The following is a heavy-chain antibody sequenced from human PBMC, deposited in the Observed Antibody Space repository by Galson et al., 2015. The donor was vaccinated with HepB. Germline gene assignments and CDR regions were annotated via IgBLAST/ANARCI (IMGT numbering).Heavy chain of an antibody. V-gene: IGHV1-2*06. Sequence: SVKVSCKASGYTFVDYYFHWVRQVSGQRLEWIGRINPHNGATDYAPRFRGRVTFTTDASINTAFQKMNRLTSDDTAVYYCTGRRPDYWGQGTLVTVSS. J-gene: IGHJ4*02. CDR3: TGRRPDY. CDR2: INPHNGAT. CDR1: GYTFVDYY.